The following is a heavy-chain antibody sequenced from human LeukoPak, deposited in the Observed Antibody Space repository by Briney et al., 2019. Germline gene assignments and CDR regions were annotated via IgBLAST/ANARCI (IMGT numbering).Heavy chain of an antibody. CDR3: ARGASNGFDP. J-gene: IGHJ5*02. Sequence: GGSLRLSCAASGFTFSTYDMHWVRQATGKGLEWVAGIGTVGDIYYLGSVKGRFTISRENAKNSLYLQMNNLRAGTRLCCARGASNGFDPWGQGTLVTVSS. V-gene: IGHV3-13*01. CDR1: GFTFSTYD. CDR2: IGTVGDI.